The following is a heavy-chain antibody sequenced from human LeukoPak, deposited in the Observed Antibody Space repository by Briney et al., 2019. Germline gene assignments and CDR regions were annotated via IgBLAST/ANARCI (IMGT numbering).Heavy chain of an antibody. J-gene: IGHJ4*02. Sequence: GGSLRLSCAASGFTFSSYAMHWVRQAPGKGLEWVAVISYDGSNKYYADSVKGRFTISRDNSKNTLYLQMNSLRAEDTAVYYCAREGGYSGSYRDCYFDYWGQGTLVTVSS. CDR1: GFTFSSYA. CDR2: ISYDGSNK. CDR3: AREGGYSGSYRDCYFDY. V-gene: IGHV3-30*04. D-gene: IGHD1-26*01.